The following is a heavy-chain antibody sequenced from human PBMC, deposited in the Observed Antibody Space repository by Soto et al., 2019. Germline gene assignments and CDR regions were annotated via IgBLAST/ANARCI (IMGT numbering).Heavy chain of an antibody. CDR2: IIPFLGVT. CDR3: PRDWESTVSTWSFADF. CDR1: GGTFSLYA. D-gene: IGHD1-26*01. Sequence: QVQLVQCGAEVKKPGSSVKVSCRASGGTFSLYAINWVRQAPGQGLEWMGRIIPFLGVTNYGQKFQARVTITADKSTTTTYIEPSGLRFENTALYYCPRDWESTVSTWSFADFWGRGTLVTASS. J-gene: IGHJ4*02. V-gene: IGHV1-69*04.